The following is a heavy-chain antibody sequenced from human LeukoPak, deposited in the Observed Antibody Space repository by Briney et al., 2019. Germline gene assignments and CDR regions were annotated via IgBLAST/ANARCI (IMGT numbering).Heavy chain of an antibody. CDR1: GGSISSDSYY. J-gene: IGHJ4*02. V-gene: IGHV4-39*07. CDR3: ARDHWGSLDY. Sequence: PSETLSLTCTVSGGSISSDSYYWAWIRQPPGKGLEWIASIYYSGSTYYNPSLKSRVTISVDTSRNQFSLKLTSVTAADTAIYYCARDHWGSLDYWGQGALVTVSS. CDR2: IYYSGST. D-gene: IGHD7-27*01.